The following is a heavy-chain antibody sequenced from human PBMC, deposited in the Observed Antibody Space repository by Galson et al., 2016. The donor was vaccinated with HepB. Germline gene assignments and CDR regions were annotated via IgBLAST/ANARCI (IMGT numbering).Heavy chain of an antibody. V-gene: IGHV4-59*12. CDR3: ARFWNGKYFDF. J-gene: IGHJ4*02. CDR1: GGSISGVY. Sequence: SETLSLTCSVSGGSISGVYWSWTRQPPGKGLEWIAYMRDSGHTNYNPSLKSRVTISVDTYIYQFSLRLSSVIAAYTALYYCARFWNGKYFDFWGQGSLVTVSS. CDR2: MRDSGHT. D-gene: IGHD1-1*01.